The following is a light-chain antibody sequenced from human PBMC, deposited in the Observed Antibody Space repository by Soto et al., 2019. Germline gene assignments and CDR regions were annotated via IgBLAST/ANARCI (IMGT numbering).Light chain of an antibody. J-gene: IGKJ1*01. Sequence: DIQMTQSPSTLSASVGDRVTITCRAGQSISSWLAWYQQKPGKDPQLLIYSASSLKSGVPSRFSGSGSGTEFTLTITSLQPDYFATYYCQQYNSDSPWTFGQGTKVEIK. V-gene: IGKV1-5*03. CDR1: QSISSW. CDR3: QQYNSDSPWT. CDR2: SAS.